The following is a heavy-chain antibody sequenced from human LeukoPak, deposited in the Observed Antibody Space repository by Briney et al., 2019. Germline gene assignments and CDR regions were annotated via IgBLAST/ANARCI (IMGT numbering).Heavy chain of an antibody. D-gene: IGHD6-19*01. V-gene: IGHV4-59*01. CDR2: IYYSGST. Sequence: SETLSLTCTVSGGSISSYYWSWIRRPPGKGLEWVGYIYYSGSTNYNPSLKSRVTISVDTSKNQFSLKLSSVTAADTAVYYCATTAVAGTSADDYWGQGTLVTVSS. J-gene: IGHJ4*02. CDR3: ATTAVAGTSADDY. CDR1: GGSISSYY.